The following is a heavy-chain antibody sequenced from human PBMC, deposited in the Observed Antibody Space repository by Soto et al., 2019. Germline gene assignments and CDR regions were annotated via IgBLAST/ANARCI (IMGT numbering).Heavy chain of an antibody. CDR3: ASFPTSSRTYFDY. D-gene: IGHD3-16*01. J-gene: IGHJ4*02. Sequence: ASETLSLTCTVSGGSISSSSYYWGWIRQPPGKGLEWIGSIYYSGSTYYNPSLKSRVTISVDTSKNQFSLKLSSVTAADTAVYYCASFPTSSRTYFDYWGQGTLVTVSS. CDR1: GGSISSSSYY. V-gene: IGHV4-39*01. CDR2: IYYSGST.